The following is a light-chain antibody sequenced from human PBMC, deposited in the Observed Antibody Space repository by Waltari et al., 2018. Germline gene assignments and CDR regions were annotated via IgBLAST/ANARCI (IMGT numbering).Light chain of an antibody. Sequence: SSELTQDPVVSVALGQTVRLTCQGDRLRFYYANWYHQKPGQAPVLVMYGKHNRPSGIPDRFSGSYSGTTASLIITGAQAEDEGDYYCNSRDSRGHPLVFGTGTKVTVL. V-gene: IGLV3-19*01. CDR2: GKH. J-gene: IGLJ1*01. CDR1: RLRFYY. CDR3: NSRDSRGHPLV.